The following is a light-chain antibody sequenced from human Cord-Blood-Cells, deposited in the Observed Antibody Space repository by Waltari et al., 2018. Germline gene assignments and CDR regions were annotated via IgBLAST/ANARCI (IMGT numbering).Light chain of an antibody. J-gene: IGLJ3*02. CDR2: SNN. V-gene: IGLV1-44*01. Sequence: QSVLTQPPSASGTPGQRVTISCSGSSSNIGSNTVNWYQQLPGPAPKLLIYSNNRRRSGVPDRFSGSKSGTSASLAISGLQSEDEADYYCAAWDDSLNGWVFGGGTKLTVL. CDR3: AAWDDSLNGWV. CDR1: SSNIGSNT.